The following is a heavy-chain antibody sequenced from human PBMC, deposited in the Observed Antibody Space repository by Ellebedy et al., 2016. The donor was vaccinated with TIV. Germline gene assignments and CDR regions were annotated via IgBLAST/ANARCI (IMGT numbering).Heavy chain of an antibody. CDR3: VTWGQSYGR. V-gene: IGHV3-23*01. CDR1: GFIFHFYA. D-gene: IGHD3-16*01. CDR2: ISGSGDKT. Sequence: PGGSLRLSCAATGFIFHFYALTWVRQAPGKGLEWVSAISGSGDKTYYADSVKGRFTISRDNSKNTLYLQMNSLRVDDTAVYYCVTWGQSYGRWGQGSLVTISS. J-gene: IGHJ4*02.